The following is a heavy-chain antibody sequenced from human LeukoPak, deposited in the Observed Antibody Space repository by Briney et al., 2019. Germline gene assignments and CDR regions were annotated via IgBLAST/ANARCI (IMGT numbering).Heavy chain of an antibody. CDR2: TSHAGIS. V-gene: IGHV4-39*01. CDR3: ARRGGHSWDVGNWFDP. D-gene: IGHD6-13*01. J-gene: IGHJ5*02. Sequence: SETLSLTCSVSGESIRSTTFWGWIRQSPGMGLEWIASTSHAGISYYNPSLSSRVTVSADSSKNQFSLRLSSVTDADTAVYYCARRGGHSWDVGNWFDPWGQGTPVTVSS. CDR1: GESIRSTTF.